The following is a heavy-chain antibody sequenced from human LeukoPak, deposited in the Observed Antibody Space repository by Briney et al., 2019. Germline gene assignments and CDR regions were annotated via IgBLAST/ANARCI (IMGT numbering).Heavy chain of an antibody. CDR2: IKSKTDGGTT. CDR1: GFTFSNAW. V-gene: IGHV3-15*01. Sequence: GGSLRLSCAASGFTFSNAWMSWVRQAPGMGLEWVGRIKSKTDGGTTDYAAPVKGRFTISRDDSKNTLYLQMNSRKTEDTAVYYCTALGYEGGYYFDYWGQGTLVTVSS. D-gene: IGHD3-3*01. J-gene: IGHJ4*02. CDR3: TALGYEGGYYFDY.